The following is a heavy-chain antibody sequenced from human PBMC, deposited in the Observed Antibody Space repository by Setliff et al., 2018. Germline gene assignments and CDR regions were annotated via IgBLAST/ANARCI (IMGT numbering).Heavy chain of an antibody. Sequence: ASVKVSCKASGGTFSSDVITWVRQAPGQGPEWMGIINIGGGSASYAQKFQDRVTMTRDTSTNTVYMEVSSLTSDDSAGYYCARGGLAAANKKGVFEYWGQGTLVTVSS. V-gene: IGHV1-46*01. J-gene: IGHJ4*02. D-gene: IGHD6-13*01. CDR2: INIGGGSA. CDR3: ARGGLAAANKKGVFEY. CDR1: GGTFSSDV.